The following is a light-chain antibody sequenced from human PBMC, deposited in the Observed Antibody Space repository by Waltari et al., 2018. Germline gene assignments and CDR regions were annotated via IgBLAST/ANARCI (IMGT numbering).Light chain of an antibody. CDR3: SSFTSMSTLV. J-gene: IGLJ2*01. CDR1: SSDVGGYNY. V-gene: IGLV2-14*01. Sequence: QSALTQPASVSGSPGQSITISCTGTSSDVGGYNYVSWYQQHPGKAPKLMIYEVSNWPSGGSNRFSGSKSGNTASLTISGLQAEDEGDYYCSSFTSMSTLVFGGGTKLTVL. CDR2: EVS.